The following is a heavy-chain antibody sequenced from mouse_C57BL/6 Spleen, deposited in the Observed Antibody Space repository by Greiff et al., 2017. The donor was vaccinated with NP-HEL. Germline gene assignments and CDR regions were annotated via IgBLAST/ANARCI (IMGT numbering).Heavy chain of an antibody. Sequence: VQLKQSGAELVRPGASVKLSCTASGFNIKDYYMHWVKQRPEQGLEWIGRIDPEDGDTEYAPKFQGKATMTADTSSNTAYLQLSSLTSEDTAVYYCTTTYYGNYGYAMDYWGQGTSVTVSS. V-gene: IGHV14-1*01. D-gene: IGHD2-10*01. CDR1: GFNIKDYY. CDR3: TTTYYGNYGYAMDY. CDR2: IDPEDGDT. J-gene: IGHJ4*01.